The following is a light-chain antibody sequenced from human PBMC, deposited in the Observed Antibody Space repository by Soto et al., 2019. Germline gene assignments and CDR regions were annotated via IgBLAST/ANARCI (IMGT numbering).Light chain of an antibody. V-gene: IGKV1-5*01. CDR2: EAS. CDR1: QSISSR. Sequence: DSQITQSPSTLSASVGDRVTITCRASQSISSRLAWYQQKPGKAPKLLMYEASSLESGVPSRFSGSGSGTEFTLTISSLQPDDFATYYCQQYNSYSQTFGQGTKVDIK. CDR3: QQYNSYSQT. J-gene: IGKJ1*01.